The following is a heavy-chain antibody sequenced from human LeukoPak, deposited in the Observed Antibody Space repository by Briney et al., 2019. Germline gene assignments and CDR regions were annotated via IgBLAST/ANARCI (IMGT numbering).Heavy chain of an antibody. CDR3: ARGTRGTQRGAFDI. J-gene: IGHJ3*02. D-gene: IGHD1-14*01. Sequence: SETLSLTCAVCGGSFSGYYWSWIRQPPGKGLEWIGEINHSGSTNYNPSLKSRVTISVDTSKNQFSLKLSSVTAADTAVYYCARGTRGTQRGAFDIWGQGTMVTVSS. CDR1: GGSFSGYY. CDR2: INHSGST. V-gene: IGHV4-34*01.